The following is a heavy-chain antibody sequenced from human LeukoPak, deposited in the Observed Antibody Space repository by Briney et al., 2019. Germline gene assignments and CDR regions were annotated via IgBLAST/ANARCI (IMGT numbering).Heavy chain of an antibody. CDR3: ARLRRGSGWYRDYYFDY. CDR1: GGSISNYS. D-gene: IGHD6-19*01. CDR2: IYYRGST. Sequence: SETLSLTCTVSGGSISNYSWSWIRQPPGKGLEWIGHIYYRGSTNYNPSFKSRVTISVDTSKNQFSLKLSSVTAADTAVYYCARLRRGSGWYRDYYFDYWGQGTLVTVSS. J-gene: IGHJ4*02. V-gene: IGHV4-59*01.